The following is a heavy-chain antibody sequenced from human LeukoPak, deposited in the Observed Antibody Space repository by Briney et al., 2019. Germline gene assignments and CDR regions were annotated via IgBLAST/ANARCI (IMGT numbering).Heavy chain of an antibody. Sequence: GGSLRLSCAASGLIFSRHWMSWVRQAPGEGLEWVANIKQDGSEKDYVDSVKGRFTISRDNAKNSLYLQMNSLRAEHTAVYYCARDSGPFVPFDYWGQGTLVTVSS. D-gene: IGHD1-1*01. CDR3: ARDSGPFVPFDY. CDR2: IKQDGSEK. V-gene: IGHV3-7*01. J-gene: IGHJ4*02. CDR1: GLIFSRHW.